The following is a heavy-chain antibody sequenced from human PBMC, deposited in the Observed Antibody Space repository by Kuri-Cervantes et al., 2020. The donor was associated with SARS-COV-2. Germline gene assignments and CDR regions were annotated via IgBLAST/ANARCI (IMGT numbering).Heavy chain of an antibody. Sequence: GESLKISCAASGFTSSSYWMSWVRQAPGKGLEWVANIKQDGSEKYYVDSVKGRFTISRDNAKNSLYLQMNSLRAEDTAVYYCARVGYCSSTSCRRFDYWGQGTLVTVSS. V-gene: IGHV3-7*05. CDR1: GFTSSSYW. J-gene: IGHJ4*02. D-gene: IGHD2-2*01. CDR3: ARVGYCSSTSCRRFDY. CDR2: IKQDGSEK.